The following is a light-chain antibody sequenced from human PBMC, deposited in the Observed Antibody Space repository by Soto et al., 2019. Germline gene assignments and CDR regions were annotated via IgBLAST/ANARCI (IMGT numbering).Light chain of an antibody. CDR1: QSVSNN. V-gene: IGKV3-15*01. CDR2: YAS. CDR3: QQYKNWPPIT. J-gene: IGKJ5*01. Sequence: EIMMTQSPATLSVSPGERATLSCRASQSVSNNLAWYQQKPGQAPRLLIYYASTLATGVPARFSGSGSGTEFTLTISSLQSEDSALYYCQQYKNWPPITFGQGTRLEIK.